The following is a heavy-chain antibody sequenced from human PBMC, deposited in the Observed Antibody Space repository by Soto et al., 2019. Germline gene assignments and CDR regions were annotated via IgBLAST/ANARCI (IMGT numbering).Heavy chain of an antibody. D-gene: IGHD3-16*01. V-gene: IGHV1-46*01. CDR1: GYMFTNYY. CDR3: AREFPYYVSSDSYLDY. Sequence: ASVKVSCKASGYMFTNYYMHWLRQAPGQGPEWMGIINPRGGSTSYAQKFQGRVTMTRDTSKNQFSLHLNSVTPEDTAVYYCAREFPYYVSSDSYLDYWGQGALVTVSS. J-gene: IGHJ4*02. CDR2: INPRGGST.